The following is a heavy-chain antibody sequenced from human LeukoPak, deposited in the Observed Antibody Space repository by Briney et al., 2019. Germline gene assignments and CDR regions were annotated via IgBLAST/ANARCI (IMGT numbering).Heavy chain of an antibody. Sequence: GGSLRLSCAASGFTFSSYSMNWVRQAPGKGLEWVSSISSSSSSYIYYADSVKGRFTISRDNAKNSLYLKMNSLRAEDTAVYYCARERVTISPPFDIWGQGTMVTVSS. CDR3: ARERVTISPPFDI. J-gene: IGHJ3*02. CDR2: ISSSSSSYI. V-gene: IGHV3-21*01. CDR1: GFTFSSYS. D-gene: IGHD3-9*01.